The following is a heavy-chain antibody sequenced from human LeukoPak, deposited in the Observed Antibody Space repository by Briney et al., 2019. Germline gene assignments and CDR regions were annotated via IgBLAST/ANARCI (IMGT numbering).Heavy chain of an antibody. CDR2: IYSSGNT. D-gene: IGHD6-6*01. V-gene: IGHV4-4*07. J-gene: IGHJ4*02. Sequence: SETLSLTCTVSGGSISNYYWSWIRQAAGKGLEWIGRIYSSGNTNYNPSHKSRVTMSIDRSKNQFSLKLSSATAADTAVYYCARESYSSSTSGLHYWGQGTLVTVSS. CDR3: ARESYSSSTSGLHY. CDR1: GGSISNYY.